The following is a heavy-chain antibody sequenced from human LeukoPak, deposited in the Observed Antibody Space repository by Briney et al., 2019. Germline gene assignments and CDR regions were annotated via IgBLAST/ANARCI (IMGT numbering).Heavy chain of an antibody. CDR1: GGSFSGYY. CDR3: ARAGAFGTVRSRRGWFDP. Sequence: PSETLSLTCAVYGGSFSGYYWSWIRQPPGKGLEWIGEINHSGSTNYNPSLKSRVTISVDTSKNQFSLKLSSVTAADTAVYYCARAGAFGTVRSRRGWFDPWGQGTLVTVSS. V-gene: IGHV4-34*01. D-gene: IGHD3-10*01. J-gene: IGHJ5*02. CDR2: INHSGST.